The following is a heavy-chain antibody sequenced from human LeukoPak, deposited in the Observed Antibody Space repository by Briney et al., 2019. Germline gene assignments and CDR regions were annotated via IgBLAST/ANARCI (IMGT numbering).Heavy chain of an antibody. CDR2: ISYDGSNK. Sequence: PGRSLRLSCAASGFTFSNYAIHWVRQAPGKGLEWVAVISYDGSNKYYADSVKGRFTISRDNSKSTLYLQMNSLRAEDTAVYYCARAPTMTTWVVDYWGQGTLDAVSS. CDR3: ARAPTMTTWVVDY. D-gene: IGHD4-17*01. CDR1: GFTFSNYA. V-gene: IGHV3-30-3*01. J-gene: IGHJ4*02.